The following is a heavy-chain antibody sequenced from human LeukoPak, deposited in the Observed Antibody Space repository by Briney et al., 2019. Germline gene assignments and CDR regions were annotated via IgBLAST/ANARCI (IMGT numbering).Heavy chain of an antibody. CDR3: ARAEYSTSWSPH. CDR1: GVSLSVYY. D-gene: IGHD6-6*01. Sequence: SETLSLTRAFSGVSLSVYYWGWIRQTPGKGLEWIGEIYHSGRTNYNPSLKSRVTISQDTCQNQFSLELGSVTPAGTGLYSCARAEYSTSWSPHWGEGAQATDSS. J-gene: IGHJ4*02. CDR2: IYHSGRT. V-gene: IGHV4-34*01.